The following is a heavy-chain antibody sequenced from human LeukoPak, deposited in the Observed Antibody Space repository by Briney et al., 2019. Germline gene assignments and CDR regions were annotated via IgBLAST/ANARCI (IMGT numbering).Heavy chain of an antibody. CDR1: GFTFSSYW. D-gene: IGHD6-19*01. Sequence: GGTLRLSCAASGFTFSSYWMHWVRQAPGKGLMWVSRINSDGSSTSYADSVKGRFTITRDNAKNTLYLQMNSLRAEDTAVYYCASTLGIAVVWGQGTLVTVSS. CDR2: INSDGSST. V-gene: IGHV3-74*01. J-gene: IGHJ4*02. CDR3: ASTLGIAVV.